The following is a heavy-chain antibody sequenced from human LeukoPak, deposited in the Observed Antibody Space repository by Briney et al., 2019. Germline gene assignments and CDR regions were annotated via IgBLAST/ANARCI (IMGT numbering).Heavy chain of an antibody. Sequence: GSLRLSCAASGFTFSTYSMNWVRQAPGKGLEWVSYISRSGNTIYYADSVKGRFTISRDNAKNSLYLQMNSLRAEDTAVYYCARGGIAEIKGDYWGQGTLVTVSS. CDR3: ARGGIAEIKGDY. CDR2: ISRSGNTI. V-gene: IGHV3-48*01. J-gene: IGHJ4*02. D-gene: IGHD6-13*01. CDR1: GFTFSTYS.